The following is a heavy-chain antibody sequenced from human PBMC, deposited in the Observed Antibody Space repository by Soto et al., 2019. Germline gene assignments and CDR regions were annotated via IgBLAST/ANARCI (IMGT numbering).Heavy chain of an antibody. CDR1: GGSISSGGYY. CDR2: IYYSGST. D-gene: IGHD6-13*01. CDR3: ARGYSSSPGPFDY. Sequence: TSGTLSLTCTVSGGSISSGGYYWSWNRQHPGKGLEWIGYIYYSGSTYYNPSLKSRVTISVDTSKNQFSLKLSSVTAADTAVYYCARGYSSSPGPFDYWGQGTLVTVSS. V-gene: IGHV4-31*03. J-gene: IGHJ4*02.